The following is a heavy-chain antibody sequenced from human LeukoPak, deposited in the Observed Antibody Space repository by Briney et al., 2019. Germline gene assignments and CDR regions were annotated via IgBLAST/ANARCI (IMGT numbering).Heavy chain of an antibody. D-gene: IGHD5-24*01. Sequence: SETLSLTCTVSGGSISSSSYYWGWIRQPPGKGLEWIGSIYYSGSTYYNPSLKSRVTISVDTSKNQFSLKLSFVTAADTAVYYCARELLGMATTYYFDYWGQGTLVTVSS. V-gene: IGHV4-39*07. CDR1: GGSISSSSYY. CDR3: ARELLGMATTYYFDY. J-gene: IGHJ4*02. CDR2: IYYSGST.